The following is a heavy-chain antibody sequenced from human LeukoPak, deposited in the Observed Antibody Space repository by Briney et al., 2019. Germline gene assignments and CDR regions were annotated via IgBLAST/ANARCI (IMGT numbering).Heavy chain of an antibody. CDR1: GFSFDDLG. CDR3: ARAQIQLWLRYYYYMDV. J-gene: IGHJ6*03. CDR2: INWNGASA. Sequence: GGSLRLSCAASGFSFDDLGMTWVRQVPGRGLEWVAGINWNGASAGYADSVRGRFTISRDNAKNSLYLQMNSLRAEDTAVYYCARAQIQLWLRYYYYMDVWGKGTTVTVSS. V-gene: IGHV3-20*04. D-gene: IGHD5-18*01.